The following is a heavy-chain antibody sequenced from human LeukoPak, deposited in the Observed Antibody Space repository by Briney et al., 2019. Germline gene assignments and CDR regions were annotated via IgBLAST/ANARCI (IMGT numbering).Heavy chain of an antibody. CDR1: GGSISSYY. CDR2: IYYSGST. V-gene: IGHV4-59*06. D-gene: IGHD3-22*01. CDR3: ARVGSGYYYGFDY. Sequence: SETLSLTCTVSGGSISSYYWSWIRQHPGKGLEWIGYIYYSGSTYYNPSLKSRVTISVDTSKNQFSLKLSSVTAADTAVYYCARVGSGYYYGFDYWGQGTLVTVSS. J-gene: IGHJ4*02.